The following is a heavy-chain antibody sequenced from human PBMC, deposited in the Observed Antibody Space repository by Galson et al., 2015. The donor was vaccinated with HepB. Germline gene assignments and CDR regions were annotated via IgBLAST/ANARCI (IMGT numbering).Heavy chain of an antibody. CDR3: ARDDLPGGGGMAL. J-gene: IGHJ4*02. V-gene: IGHV3-9*01. Sequence: SLRLSCAASGFTFDDYAMHWVRQAPGKGLEWVSGISWNSGEIGYADSVKGRFTISRDNAKNSLYLQMNSLRPEDTALYYCARDDLPGGGGMALWGQGTLVTVSS. CDR2: ISWNSGEI. D-gene: IGHD2-21*01. CDR1: GFTFDDYA.